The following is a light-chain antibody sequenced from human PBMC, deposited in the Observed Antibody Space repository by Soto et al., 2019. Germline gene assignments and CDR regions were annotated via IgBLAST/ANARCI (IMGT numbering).Light chain of an antibody. CDR2: EVS. CDR1: SSDVGGYNS. V-gene: IGLV2-8*01. CDR3: SSYAGSNNLV. Sequence: QSVLTQPPSASGSPGQSVTIPCTGTSSDVGGYNSVSWYQQHPGKVPKLMIYEVSKRPSGVPDRFSGSKSGNTASLTVSGPQAEDEADYFCSSYAGSNNLVFGGGTKLTVL. J-gene: IGLJ2*01.